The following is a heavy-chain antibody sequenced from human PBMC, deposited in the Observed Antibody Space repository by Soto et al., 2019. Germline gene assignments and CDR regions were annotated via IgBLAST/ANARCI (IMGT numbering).Heavy chain of an antibody. CDR2: ICGSGGRT. V-gene: IGHV3-23*01. Sequence: GGSLRLSCAASGFTFSSYAMSWVRQAPGKGLEWVSAICGSGGRTYYADSVKGRFTISRVNSKNTLHLQMNRLRPEDAALFYFAKATSATCTGSICYSLDCWGQGTLVTVSS. CDR3: AKATSATCTGSICYSLDC. CDR1: GFTFSSYA. D-gene: IGHD2-21*01. J-gene: IGHJ4*02.